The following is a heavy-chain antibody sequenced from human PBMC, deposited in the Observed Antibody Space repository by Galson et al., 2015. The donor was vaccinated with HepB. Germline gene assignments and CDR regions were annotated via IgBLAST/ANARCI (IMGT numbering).Heavy chain of an antibody. CDR3: ARAAKWHYDFWSGYLSGSWFDP. Sequence: SVKVSCKASGYTFTSYDINWVRQATGQGLEWMGWMNPNSGKTGYAQKFQGRVTMTRDTSIGTAYMARSSLRPEDTAVYYCARAAKWHYDFWSGYLSGSWFDPWGQGTLVTFSS. CDR1: GYTFTSYD. V-gene: IGHV1-8*01. J-gene: IGHJ5*02. CDR2: MNPNSGKT. D-gene: IGHD3-3*01.